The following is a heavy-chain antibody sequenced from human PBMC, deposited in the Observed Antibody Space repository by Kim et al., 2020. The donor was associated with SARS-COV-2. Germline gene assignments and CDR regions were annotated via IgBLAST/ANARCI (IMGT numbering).Heavy chain of an antibody. CDR1: GFTFSSYE. CDR2: ISSSGSTI. CDR3: ARRSRTHYYYYGMDV. V-gene: IGHV3-48*03. D-gene: IGHD2-2*01. Sequence: GGSLRLSCAASGFTFSSYEMNWVRQAPGKGLEWVSYISSSGSTIYYADSVKGRFTISRDNAKNSLYLQMNSLRAEDTAVYYCARRSRTHYYYYGMDVWGQGTTVPGSS. J-gene: IGHJ6*02.